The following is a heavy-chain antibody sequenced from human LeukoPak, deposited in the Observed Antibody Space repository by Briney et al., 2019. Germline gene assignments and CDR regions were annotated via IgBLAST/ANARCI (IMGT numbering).Heavy chain of an antibody. D-gene: IGHD4-17*01. CDR1: GYTFTSYG. J-gene: IGHJ6*03. V-gene: IGHV1-18*01. Sequence: ASVKVSCKASGYTFTSYGISWVRRAPGQGLEWMGWISAYNGNTNYAQKLQGRVTMTTDTSTSTAYMELRSLRSDDTAVYYCARDTDYGDYPYYYYMDVWGKGTTVTVSS. CDR2: ISAYNGNT. CDR3: ARDTDYGDYPYYYYMDV.